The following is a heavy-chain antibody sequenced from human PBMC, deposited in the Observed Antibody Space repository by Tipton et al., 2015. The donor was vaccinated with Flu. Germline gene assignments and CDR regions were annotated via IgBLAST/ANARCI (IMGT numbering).Heavy chain of an antibody. Sequence: TLSLTCAVSGYSIRSSNYYWGWIRQPPGKGLEWIGNTFHSGNTYLNPSLKSRVTISIDTSRNQFSLKLNSVTAGDTAVYYCARRDYSNYVSEPKNWFDPWGQGALVTVSS. CDR1: GYSIRSSNYY. V-gene: IGHV4-38-2*01. J-gene: IGHJ5*02. D-gene: IGHD4-11*01. CDR3: ARRDYSNYVSEPKNWFDP. CDR2: TFHSGNT.